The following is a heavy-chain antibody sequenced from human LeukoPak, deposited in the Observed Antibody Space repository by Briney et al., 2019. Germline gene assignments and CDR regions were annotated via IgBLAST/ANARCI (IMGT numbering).Heavy chain of an antibody. Sequence: GGSLRLSCAASGVTFSSYAMSWVRQAPGKGLEWVSAISGSGGSTYYADSVKGRFTISRDNSKNTLYLQMNSLRAEDTAVYYCAKDPILTGPMGGWFDPWGQGTLVTVSS. D-gene: IGHD3-9*01. CDR1: GVTFSSYA. CDR3: AKDPILTGPMGGWFDP. CDR2: ISGSGGST. J-gene: IGHJ5*02. V-gene: IGHV3-23*01.